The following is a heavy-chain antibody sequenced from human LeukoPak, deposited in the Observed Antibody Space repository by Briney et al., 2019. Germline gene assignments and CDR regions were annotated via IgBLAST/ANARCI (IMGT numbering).Heavy chain of an antibody. CDR2: IYVSEST. CDR3: ARGGYCSGGSCYLTWFDP. CDR1: GGSISSGGYY. D-gene: IGHD2-15*01. J-gene: IGHJ5*02. V-gene: IGHV4-31*03. Sequence: SQTLSLTCTVSGGSISSGGYYWSWIRQHRGKGREWFGFIYVSESTQYNPCIKSRLTISVDTSKDQFSLKLSSVTAADTAVYYCARGGYCSGGSCYLTWFDPWGQGTLVTVSS.